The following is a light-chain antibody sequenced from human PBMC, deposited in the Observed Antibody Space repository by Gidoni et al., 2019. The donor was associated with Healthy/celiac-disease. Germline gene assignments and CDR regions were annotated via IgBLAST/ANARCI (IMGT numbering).Light chain of an antibody. Sequence: DLQLTQPPSTLSASVGDRVTITCRASQSISSWLAWYQQKPGKAPKLLIYKASSLESGVPSRFSGSGSGTEFTLTISSLQPDDFATYYCQQYNSYSLTFGGGTKVEIK. CDR1: QSISSW. CDR3: QQYNSYSLT. CDR2: KAS. J-gene: IGKJ4*01. V-gene: IGKV1-5*03.